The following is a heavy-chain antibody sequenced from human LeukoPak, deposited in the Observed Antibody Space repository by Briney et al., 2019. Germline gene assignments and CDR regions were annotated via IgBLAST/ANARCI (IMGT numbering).Heavy chain of an antibody. J-gene: IGHJ5*02. CDR2: ISSSGSTI. D-gene: IGHD3-9*01. CDR3: AREINYDILTGYYIGWFDP. V-gene: IGHV3-11*01. CDR1: GFTFSDYY. Sequence: GGSLRLSCAASGFTFSDYYMSWIRQAPGKGLEWVSYISSSGSTIYYADSVKGRFTISRDNAKNSLYLQMNSLRAEDTAVYYCAREINYDILTGYYIGWFDPWGQGTLVTVSS.